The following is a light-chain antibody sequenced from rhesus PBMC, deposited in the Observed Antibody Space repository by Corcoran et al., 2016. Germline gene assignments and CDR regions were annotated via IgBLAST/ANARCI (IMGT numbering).Light chain of an antibody. CDR3: QQGYGTPFS. CDR2: QAS. CDR1: ENVNNY. V-gene: IGKV1-74*01. J-gene: IGKJ3*01. Sequence: DIQMTQSPSSLSSSLGDRVTITCRASENVNNYLNWYQQKPGKAPKFLISQASTLQSAVPSRFSGSGSGTDSTFTISSLQPDDVATYYCQQGYGTPFSFGPGTKVDLK.